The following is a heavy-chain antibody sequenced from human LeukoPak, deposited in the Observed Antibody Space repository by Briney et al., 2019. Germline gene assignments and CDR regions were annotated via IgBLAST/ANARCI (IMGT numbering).Heavy chain of an antibody. CDR2: IYYSGST. V-gene: IGHV4-28*06. CDR3: ARNSFRNWFDP. J-gene: IGHJ5*02. Sequence: SETLSLTCTVSGVSISSSNSYWGWIRQPPGKGLEWIGYIYYSGSTNYNPSLKSRVTMSVDTSKNQFSLKLSSVTALDTAVYYCARNSFRNWFDPWGQGTLVTVSS. D-gene: IGHD2/OR15-2a*01. CDR1: GVSISSSNSY.